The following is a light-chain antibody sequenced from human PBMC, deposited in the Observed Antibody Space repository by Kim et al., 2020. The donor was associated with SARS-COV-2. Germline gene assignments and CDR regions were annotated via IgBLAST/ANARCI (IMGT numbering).Light chain of an antibody. Sequence: WAPGERATLSCRASQSVSSYLAWYQQKPGQAPRLLIYDASNRATGIPARFSGSGSGTDFTLTISSLEPEDFAVYYCQQRSNWPLTFGGGTKVDIK. CDR1: QSVSSY. CDR2: DAS. V-gene: IGKV3-11*01. CDR3: QQRSNWPLT. J-gene: IGKJ4*01.